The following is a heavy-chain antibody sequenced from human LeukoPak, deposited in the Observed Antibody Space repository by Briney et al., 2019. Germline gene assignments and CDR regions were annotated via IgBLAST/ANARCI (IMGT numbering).Heavy chain of an antibody. D-gene: IGHD2/OR15-2a*01. CDR1: GYTFSSYW. J-gene: IGHJ4*02. V-gene: IGHV5-51*01. CDR3: ARIYGKYFDY. Sequence: GESLKISCQGFGYTFSSYWIGWLRQMPGKGLEWMGIIYPGDSDTRYSPSFQGQVTISADKSISTAYLQWSSLKASDTAMYYCARIYGKYFDYWGQGTLVTVSS. CDR2: IYPGDSDT.